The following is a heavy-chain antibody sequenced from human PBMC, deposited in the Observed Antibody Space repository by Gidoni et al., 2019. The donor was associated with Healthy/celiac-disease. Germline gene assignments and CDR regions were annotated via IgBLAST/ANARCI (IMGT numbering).Heavy chain of an antibody. CDR3: ARGLEGRYYYDSSGYRGMDV. V-gene: IGHV4-61*02. CDR1: GGSISSGSYY. D-gene: IGHD3-22*01. J-gene: IGHJ6*02. CDR2: IYTSGST. Sequence: QVQLQESGPGLVKPSQTLSPTCTVSGGSISSGSYYWSWIRQPAGKGLEWIGRIYTSGSTNYNPSLKSRVTMSVDTSKNQFSLKLSSVTAADTAVYYCARGLEGRYYYDSSGYRGMDVWGQGTTVTVSS.